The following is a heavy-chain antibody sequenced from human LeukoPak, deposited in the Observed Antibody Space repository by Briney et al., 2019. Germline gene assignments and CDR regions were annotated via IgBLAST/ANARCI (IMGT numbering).Heavy chain of an antibody. CDR2: TYYRSKWKN. J-gene: IGHJ4*02. V-gene: IGHV6-1*01. Sequence: PSQTLSLTCVISGDSVSSNTACWNWIRQSPSRGLEWLGRTYYRSKWKNDYALSVKSRITINPDTSKNQFSLQLNSVTPEDTAVYYCARVGEQWLVFFDYWGQGTLVTVSS. CDR3: ARVGEQWLVFFDY. CDR1: GDSVSSNTAC. D-gene: IGHD6-19*01.